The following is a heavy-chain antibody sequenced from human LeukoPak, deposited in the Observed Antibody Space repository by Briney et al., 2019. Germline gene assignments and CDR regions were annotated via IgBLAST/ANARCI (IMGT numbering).Heavy chain of an antibody. CDR3: ARDLGYSSGWYDY. J-gene: IGHJ4*02. CDR1: GGSISSYY. CDR2: IYYSRST. Sequence: SETLSLTCTVSGGSISSYYWSWIRQPPGKGLEWIGYIYYSRSTNYNPSLKSRVTISVDTSKNQFSLKLSSVTAADTAVYYCARDLGYSSGWYDYWGQGTLVTVSS. V-gene: IGHV4-59*01. D-gene: IGHD6-19*01.